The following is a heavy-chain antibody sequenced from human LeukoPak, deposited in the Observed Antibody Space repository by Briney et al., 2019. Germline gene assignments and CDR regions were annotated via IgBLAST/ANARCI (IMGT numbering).Heavy chain of an antibody. D-gene: IGHD5-18*01. J-gene: IGHJ5*02. V-gene: IGHV3-23*01. CDR3: AKDIGIQLWSTAWFDP. CDR1: GFTFSSYA. Sequence: GGSLRLSCAASGFTFSSYAMSWVRQAPGKGLEWVSAISGSGGSTYYADSVKGRFTISRDNSKNTLYLQMNSLRAEDTAVYYCAKDIGIQLWSTAWFDPWGQGTLVTVSS. CDR2: ISGSGGST.